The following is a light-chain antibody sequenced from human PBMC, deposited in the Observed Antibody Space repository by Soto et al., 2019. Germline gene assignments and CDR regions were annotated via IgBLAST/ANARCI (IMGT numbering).Light chain of an antibody. CDR2: DAS. CDR1: QSVSNRY. CDR3: QQYSSAYT. V-gene: IGKV3-20*01. Sequence: EIVLAQSPGTLSLSPGERATLSCRASQSVSNRYLAWYQQKPGEAPKLLIYDASSLESGVPPRFSGSGSGTEFTLTISSLQPDDFATYYCQQYSSAYTFGQGTKLEIK. J-gene: IGKJ2*01.